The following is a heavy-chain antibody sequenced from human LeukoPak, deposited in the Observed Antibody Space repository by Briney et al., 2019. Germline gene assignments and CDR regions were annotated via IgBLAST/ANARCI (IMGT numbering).Heavy chain of an antibody. D-gene: IGHD3-10*01. CDR2: IIPIFGTA. J-gene: IGHJ4*02. CDR3: ARDSALDGSGSYYNY. Sequence: ASVKVSCKASGGTFSSYAISWVRQAPGQGLEWMGGIIPIFGTANNAQKFQGRVTITADKSTSTAYMELSSLRSEDTAVYYCARDSALDGSGSYYNYWGQGTLVTVSS. V-gene: IGHV1-69*06. CDR1: GGTFSSYA.